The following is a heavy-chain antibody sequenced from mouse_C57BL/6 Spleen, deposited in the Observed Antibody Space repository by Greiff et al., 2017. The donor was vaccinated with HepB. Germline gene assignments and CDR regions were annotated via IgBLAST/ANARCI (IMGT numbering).Heavy chain of an antibody. V-gene: IGHV5-17*01. CDR2: ISSGSSTI. D-gene: IGHD1-1*01. CDR3: ARRGVTTVVATRYYAMDD. J-gene: IGHJ4*01. Sequence: EVQRVESGGGLVKPGGSLKLSCAASGFTFSDYGMHWVRQAPEKGLEWVAYISSGSSTIYYADTVKGRFTISRDNAKNTLFLQMTSLRSEDTAMYYCARRGVTTVVATRYYAMDDWGQGTSVTVSS. CDR1: GFTFSDYG.